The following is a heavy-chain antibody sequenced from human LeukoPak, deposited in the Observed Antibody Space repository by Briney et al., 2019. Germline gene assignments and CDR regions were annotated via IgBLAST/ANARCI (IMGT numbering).Heavy chain of an antibody. V-gene: IGHV1-2*04. D-gene: IGHD1-14*01. CDR3: ARVLNPERGDWFDP. J-gene: IGHJ5*02. CDR2: INPNSGDT. Sequence: ASVKVSCKASGYTFTSYYMHWVRQAPGQGLEWMGWINPNSGDTKYAQKFQDWVTMTRDTSISTAYMELSRLRSDDTAVYYCARVLNPERGDWFDPWGQGTLVTVSS. CDR1: GYTFTSYY.